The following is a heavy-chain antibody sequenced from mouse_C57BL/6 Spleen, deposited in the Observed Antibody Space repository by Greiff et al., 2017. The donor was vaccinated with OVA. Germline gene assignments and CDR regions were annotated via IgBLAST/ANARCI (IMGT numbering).Heavy chain of an antibody. CDR3: ARGGVYSLDY. J-gene: IGHJ2*01. CDR1: GYTFTSYW. V-gene: IGHV1-55*01. Sequence: QVQLQQPGAELVKPGASVKMSCKASGYTFTSYWITWVKQRPGQGLEWIGDIYPGSGSTNYNEKFKSKATLPVDTSSSTAYMQLSSLTSEDAAVYYCARGGVYSLDYWGQGTTLTVSS. CDR2: IYPGSGST. D-gene: IGHD1-3*01.